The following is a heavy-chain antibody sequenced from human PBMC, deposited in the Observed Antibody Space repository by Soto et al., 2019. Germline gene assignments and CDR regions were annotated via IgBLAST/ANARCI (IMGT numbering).Heavy chain of an antibody. CDR2: INPNSGGT. V-gene: IGHV1-2*04. Sequence: ASVKVSSKASGYSFTDHSMHWLRQAHGQGLEWKGWINPNSGGTNYAQNFQGWVTMTRDTSIYTAYMELTRLSSDDTAVYYCSKEGRGHCGRYCFLDYWGQGTLVTVS. J-gene: IGHJ4*02. CDR1: GYSFTDHS. D-gene: IGHD2-21*02. CDR3: SKEGRGHCGRYCFLDY.